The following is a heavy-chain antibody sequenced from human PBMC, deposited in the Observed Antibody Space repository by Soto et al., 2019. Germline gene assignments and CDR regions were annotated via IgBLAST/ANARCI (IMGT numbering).Heavy chain of an antibody. CDR2: IYSGGST. D-gene: IGHD3-16*01. CDR1: GFTVSSNY. CDR3: ARDYTFGGVTDYYYYYGMDV. Sequence: PSETLSLSCAASGFTVSSNYMSWVRQAPGKGLEWVSVIYSGGSTYYADSVKGRFTISRDNSKNTLYLQMNSLRAEDTAVYYCARDYTFGGVTDYYYYYGMDVWGQGTTVTVSS. V-gene: IGHV3-53*01. J-gene: IGHJ6*02.